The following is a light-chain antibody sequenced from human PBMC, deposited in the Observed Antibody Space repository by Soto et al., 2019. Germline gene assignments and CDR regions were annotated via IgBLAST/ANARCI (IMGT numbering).Light chain of an antibody. V-gene: IGKV1-5*01. CDR1: HSISRW. J-gene: IGKJ1*01. CDR3: QQYNSYSKT. CDR2: DVS. Sequence: DIRMTQSPSILSASVVDRFTITFLASHSISRWLAWYQQKPGKAPELLIFDVSRRETGVPSRFSGSGSETEFTLTISSLQPDDFATYYCQQYNSYSKTFGQGTKVDIK.